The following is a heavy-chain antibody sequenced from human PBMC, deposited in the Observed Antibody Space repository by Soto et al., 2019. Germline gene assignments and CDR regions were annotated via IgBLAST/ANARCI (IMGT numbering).Heavy chain of an antibody. D-gene: IGHD3-3*01. CDR2: IIPILGIA. V-gene: IGHV1-69*04. J-gene: IGHJ6*03. CDR1: GGTFSSYT. Sequence: GASVKVSCKASGGTFSSYTISWVRQAPGQGLEWMGRIIPILGIANYAQKFQGRVTITADKSTSTAYMELSSLRSEDTAVYYCARDTPEIYDFWSGNASDTVYYYYYYMDVWGKGTTVTVSS. CDR3: ARDTPEIYDFWSGNASDTVYYYYYYMDV.